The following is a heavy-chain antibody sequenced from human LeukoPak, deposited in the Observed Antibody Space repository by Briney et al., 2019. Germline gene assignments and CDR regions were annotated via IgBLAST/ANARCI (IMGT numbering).Heavy chain of an antibody. J-gene: IGHJ3*01. D-gene: IGHD3-3*01. V-gene: IGHV4-4*09. CDR1: GVSISPYY. CDR3: ARLSAAVHLGAFDL. Sequence: SETLSPTCAVSGVSISPYYWAWTRQPPGKGLEWIGYIHTSGSNNQYPSLKSRVTISVDKSKNHFSLRLTSVTAADTAVYYCARLSAAVHLGAFDLWGQGTMVTVSS. CDR2: IHTSGSN.